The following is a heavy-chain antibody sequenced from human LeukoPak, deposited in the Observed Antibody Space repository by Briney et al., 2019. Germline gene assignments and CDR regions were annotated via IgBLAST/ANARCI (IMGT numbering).Heavy chain of an antibody. J-gene: IGHJ4*02. Sequence: GGSLRLSCAASGFTFSSSWMHWVCQAPGKGLVWVSHINSDGSNIKYADSVKGRFTISRDNAKNTLSLQMNSLRAEDTAVYYCARGSPLGGNWGQGTLVTVSS. CDR3: ARGSPLGGN. CDR1: GFTFSSSW. V-gene: IGHV3-74*03. CDR2: INSDGSNI.